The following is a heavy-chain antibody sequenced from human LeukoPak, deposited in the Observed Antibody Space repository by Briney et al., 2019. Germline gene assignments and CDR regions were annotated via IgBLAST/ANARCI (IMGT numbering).Heavy chain of an antibody. J-gene: IGHJ4*02. Sequence: GGSLRLSCAASGFNFSNYYMTWIRQAPGKGLEWVSFISSSGTTIYYANSVRGRFTISRDNAKNSLYLQMNSLRAEDTAVYYCARSGGTGGVWGQGTLVTVSS. CDR2: ISSSGTTI. CDR3: ARSGGTGGV. D-gene: IGHD3-3*01. CDR1: GFNFSNYY. V-gene: IGHV3-11*04.